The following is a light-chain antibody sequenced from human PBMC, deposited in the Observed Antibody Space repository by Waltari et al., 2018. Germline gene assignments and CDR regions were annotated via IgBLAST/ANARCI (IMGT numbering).Light chain of an antibody. V-gene: IGKV1-27*01. CDR1: QGVDIY. CDR2: GAS. Sequence: DFQITQSPSSLPASVGDRITIPCRASQGVDIYLAWYQHKAGKAPELLVYGASTVPSGVPSRFSGSGSGTTFTLTINSLQPEDVATYYCQNYNSDPWTFGQGTRVDIK. CDR3: QNYNSDPWT. J-gene: IGKJ1*01.